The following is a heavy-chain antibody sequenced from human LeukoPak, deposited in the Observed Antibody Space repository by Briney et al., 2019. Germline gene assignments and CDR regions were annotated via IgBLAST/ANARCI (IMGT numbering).Heavy chain of an antibody. Sequence: SETLSLTCTVSGGSISRGGYYWSWIRQPPGKGLEWIGSIYYSGSTYYNPSLKSRVTISIDTSKNQFSLKLSSVTAADAAMYYCARQYYHDSSGGDYWGQGALVTVSS. CDR3: ARQYYHDSSGGDY. J-gene: IGHJ4*02. D-gene: IGHD3-22*01. CDR2: IYYSGST. CDR1: GGSISRGGYY. V-gene: IGHV4-39*01.